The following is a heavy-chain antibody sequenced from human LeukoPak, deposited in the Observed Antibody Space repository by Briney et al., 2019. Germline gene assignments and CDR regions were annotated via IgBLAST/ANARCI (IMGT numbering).Heavy chain of an antibody. Sequence: PGGSLRLPYAASGFTFSSYRMLELRQAPGKGLEWVAFLRYDFINTYYPDSVKGRFTISRDNSKNTLYLQMNSLRAEATVVYYAETAGGNSGSYYSNFYMDVWGRGTTVLVSS. V-gene: IGHV3-30*02. CDR3: ETAGGNSGSYYSNFYMDV. CDR2: LRYDFINT. CDR1: GFTFSSYR. J-gene: IGHJ6*03. D-gene: IGHD4-23*01.